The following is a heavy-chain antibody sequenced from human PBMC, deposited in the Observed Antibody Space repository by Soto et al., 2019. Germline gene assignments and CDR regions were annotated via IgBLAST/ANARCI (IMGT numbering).Heavy chain of an antibody. CDR2: IYSGGNT. J-gene: IGHJ4*02. D-gene: IGHD3-9*01. V-gene: IGHV3-66*01. CDR3: ATLTKYDILTGYYPC. CDR1: GFTISSNY. Sequence: EVQLVESGGGLVQPGGSLRLSCAASGFTISSNYMSWVRQAPGKGLEWVSVIYSGGNTYYADSVNGRFTISRDNSKNTLYLQMNSLRAEDTAVYYCATLTKYDILTGYYPCWGQGTLVTVSS.